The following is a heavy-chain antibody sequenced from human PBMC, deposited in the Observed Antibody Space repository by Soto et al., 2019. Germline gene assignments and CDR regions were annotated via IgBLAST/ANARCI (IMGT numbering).Heavy chain of an antibody. CDR1: GFTFSSYA. CDR3: ARDTLDPYYDFWSGYYPIGQFDY. CDR2: ISYDGSNK. J-gene: IGHJ4*02. Sequence: GGSLRLSCAASGFTFSSYAMHWVRQAPGKGLEWVAVISYDGSNKYYADSVKGRFTISRDNSKNTLYLQMNSLRAEDTAVYYCARDTLDPYYDFWSGYYPIGQFDYWGQGTLVTVSS. V-gene: IGHV3-30-3*01. D-gene: IGHD3-3*01.